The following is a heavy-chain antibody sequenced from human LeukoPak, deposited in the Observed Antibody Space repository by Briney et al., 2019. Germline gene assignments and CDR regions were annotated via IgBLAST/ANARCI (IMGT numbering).Heavy chain of an antibody. CDR2: IWFDGSSN. V-gene: IGHV3-33*01. CDR3: ARDHPGYFDY. Sequence: QSGRSLRLSCVASGFTFSSYAMHWVRQAPGKGLEWVAVIWFDGSSNFYVDSVKGRFTISRDKSKNTLYLQMNSLRAEDTAVYYCARDHPGYFDYWGQGTLVTVSS. CDR1: GFTFSSYA. J-gene: IGHJ4*02.